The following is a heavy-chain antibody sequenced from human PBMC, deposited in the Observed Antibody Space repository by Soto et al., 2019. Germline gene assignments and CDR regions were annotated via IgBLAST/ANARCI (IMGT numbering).Heavy chain of an antibody. CDR2: INSGDGNT. Sequence: VQLVQSGAEVKEPGASLKVSCKASGYTFTNYPMHWVRQAPGQRLEWLGWINSGDGNTICSPKFQGRVTIARDTSEGTIYMELSRLTLEDTAVYYCASRHCVGECYIDYWGQGTLGTVSS. J-gene: IGHJ4*02. CDR3: ASRHCVGECYIDY. CDR1: GYTFTNYP. D-gene: IGHD2-21*01. V-gene: IGHV1-3*01.